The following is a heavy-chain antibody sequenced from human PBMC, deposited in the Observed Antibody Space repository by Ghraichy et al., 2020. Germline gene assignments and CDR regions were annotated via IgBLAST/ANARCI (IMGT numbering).Heavy chain of an antibody. CDR2: FYFIGRT. V-gene: IGHV4-39*01. D-gene: IGHD1-1*01. Sequence: SETLSLTCSVSGDSISTSTSYWGWIRQPPGKGLEWIASFYFIGRTYYSPSLTSRATISADTSKNQFSLRLDSVTAADTAMYFCARGNWMYDCFDPWGQGMLVTVSS. CDR1: GDSISTSTSY. J-gene: IGHJ5*01. CDR3: ARGNWMYDCFDP.